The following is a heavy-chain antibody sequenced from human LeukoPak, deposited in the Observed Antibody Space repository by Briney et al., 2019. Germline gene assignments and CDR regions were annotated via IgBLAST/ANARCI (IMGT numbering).Heavy chain of an antibody. V-gene: IGHV3-21*01. CDR2: ISVSGAYI. CDR3: ARDPDMGATTTLVY. Sequence: GGSLRLSCAASGFTFSSYTMNWVRQAPGKGLEWVSSISVSGAYIYYADSVKGRFTISRDNAKNSLYLQMNGLRAEDTAVYYCARDPDMGATTTLVYWGQGTLVTVSS. D-gene: IGHD1-26*01. J-gene: IGHJ4*02. CDR1: GFTFSSYT.